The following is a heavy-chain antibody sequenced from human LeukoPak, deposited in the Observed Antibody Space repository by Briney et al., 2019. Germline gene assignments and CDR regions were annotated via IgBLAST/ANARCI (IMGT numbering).Heavy chain of an antibody. V-gene: IGHV4-38-2*02. D-gene: IGHD6-6*01. CDR2: IYHSGST. CDR3: ARDPSSSSSEFDY. CDR1: GYSISSGYY. Sequence: ETLSLTCTVSGYSISSGYYWGWIRQPPGKGLEWIGSIYHSGSTYYNPSLKSRVTISVDTSKNQFSLKLSSVTAADTAVYYCARDPSSSSSEFDYWGQGTLVTVPS. J-gene: IGHJ4*02.